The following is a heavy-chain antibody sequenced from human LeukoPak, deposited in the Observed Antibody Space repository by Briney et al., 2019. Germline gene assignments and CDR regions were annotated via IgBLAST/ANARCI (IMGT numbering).Heavy chain of an antibody. CDR1: GYSISSGYY. CDR2: IYHSGST. V-gene: IGHV4-38-2*02. J-gene: IGHJ6*03. CDR3: ARDLRYYDFWSGYQTYMDV. Sequence: PSETLSLTCTVSGYSISSGYYWGWIRQPPGKGLEWIGSIYHSGSTYYNPSLKSRVTISVDTSKNQFSLKLSSVTAADTAVYYCARDLRYYDFWSGYQTYMDVWGKGTTVTVSS. D-gene: IGHD3-3*01.